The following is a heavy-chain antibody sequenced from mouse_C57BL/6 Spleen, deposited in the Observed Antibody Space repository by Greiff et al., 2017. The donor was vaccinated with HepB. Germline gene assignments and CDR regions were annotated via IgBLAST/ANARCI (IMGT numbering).Heavy chain of an antibody. V-gene: IGHV7-3*01. Sequence: EVKVVESGGGLVQPGGSLSLSCAASGFTFTDYYMSWVRQPPGKALEWLGFIRNTANGYTTEYSASVKGRFTISRDNSQSILYLQLNALRAEDSATYYCARYGDYGWFAYWGQGTLVTVSA. CDR3: ARYGDYGWFAY. J-gene: IGHJ3*01. CDR2: IRNTANGYTT. CDR1: GFTFTDYY. D-gene: IGHD2-4*01.